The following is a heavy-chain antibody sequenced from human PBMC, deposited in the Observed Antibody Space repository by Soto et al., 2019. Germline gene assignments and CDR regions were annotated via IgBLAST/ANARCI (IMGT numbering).Heavy chain of an antibody. CDR1: GFTVSSNY. V-gene: IGHV3-66*01. Sequence: GGSLRLSCAASGFTVSSNYMSWVRQAPGKGLEWVSVIYSGGSTYYADSVKGRFTISRDNSKNTLYLQMNSLRAEDTAVYYCARDPYYDFWSGPSPAYYYMDVWGKGTTVTVSS. J-gene: IGHJ6*03. CDR2: IYSGGST. CDR3: ARDPYYDFWSGPSPAYYYMDV. D-gene: IGHD3-3*01.